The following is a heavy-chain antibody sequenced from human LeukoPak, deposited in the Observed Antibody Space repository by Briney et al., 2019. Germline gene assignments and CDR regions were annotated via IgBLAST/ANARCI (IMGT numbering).Heavy chain of an antibody. J-gene: IGHJ4*02. V-gene: IGHV4-34*01. Sequence: GSLRLSCAASGFTFSSYWMSWVRQAPGKGLEWIGEINHSGSTNYNPSLKSRVTISVDTSKNQFSLKLSSVTAADTAVYYCARGRKFGSAFDYWGQGTLVTVSS. D-gene: IGHD3-10*01. CDR3: ARGRKFGSAFDY. CDR1: GFTFSSYW. CDR2: INHSGST.